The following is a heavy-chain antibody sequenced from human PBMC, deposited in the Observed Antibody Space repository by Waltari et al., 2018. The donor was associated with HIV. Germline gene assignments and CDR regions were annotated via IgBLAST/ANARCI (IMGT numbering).Heavy chain of an antibody. CDR1: GGSISSSSYY. J-gene: IGHJ2*01. Sequence: QLQLQESGPGLVKPSETLSITCTVSGGSISSSSYYWGWIRQPPGKGLEWIGSIYYSGSTYYNPSLKSRVTISVDTSKNQFSLKLSSVTAADTAVYYCASPSKGQWYFDLWGRGTLVTVSS. CDR2: IYYSGST. V-gene: IGHV4-39*01. CDR3: ASPSKGQWYFDL.